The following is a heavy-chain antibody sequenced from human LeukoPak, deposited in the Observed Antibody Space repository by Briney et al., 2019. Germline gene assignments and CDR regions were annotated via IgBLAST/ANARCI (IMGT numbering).Heavy chain of an antibody. CDR3: AREVGGYRYGYRPTELSWYFDL. V-gene: IGHV4-61*02. D-gene: IGHD5-18*01. CDR2: IYTSGST. Sequence: SQTLSLTCTVSGGSISSGSYYWSWIRQPAGKGLEWIGRIYTSGSTNYNPSLKSRVTISVDTSKNQFSLKLSSVTAADTAVYYCAREVGGYRYGYRPTELSWYFDLWGRGTLVTVSP. CDR1: GGSISSGSYY. J-gene: IGHJ2*01.